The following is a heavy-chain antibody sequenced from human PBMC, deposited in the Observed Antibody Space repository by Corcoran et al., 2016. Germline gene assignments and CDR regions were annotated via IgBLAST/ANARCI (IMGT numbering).Heavy chain of an antibody. D-gene: IGHD3-22*01. J-gene: IGHJ3*02. CDR2: IYYSGST. CDR3: AGHYLGWGYYDNSGGAFDI. V-gene: IGHV4-39*01. CDR1: GGSISSSSYY. Sequence: QLQLQESGPGLVKPSETLSLTCTVSGGSISSSSYYWGWIRQPPGKGLEWIGSIYYSGSTYYNPSLKSRVTISVDTSKNQFSLKLSSVTAADTAVYYCAGHYLGWGYYDNSGGAFDIWGQGTMVTVSS.